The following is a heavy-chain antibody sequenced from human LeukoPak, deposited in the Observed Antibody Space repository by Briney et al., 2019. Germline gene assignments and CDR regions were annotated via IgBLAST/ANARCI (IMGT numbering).Heavy chain of an antibody. D-gene: IGHD3-10*01. CDR3: ARGATFRGTYYMDV. J-gene: IGHJ6*03. Sequence: SETLSLTCIVSTGPISTHYWSWSRPPPGKELEWIGYNDYSGSNNYNPSLKSRVTISVDTSKNQFSLKLNSETAADTAVYYCARGATFRGTYYMDVWGKGTTVTVSS. CDR1: TGPISTHY. CDR2: NDYSGSN. V-gene: IGHV4-59*11.